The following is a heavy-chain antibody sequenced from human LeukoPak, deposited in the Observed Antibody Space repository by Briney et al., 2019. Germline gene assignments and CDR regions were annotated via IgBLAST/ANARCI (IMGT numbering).Heavy chain of an antibody. J-gene: IGHJ4*02. CDR1: GGSISSYY. Sequence: PSETLSLTCTVSGGSISSYYWSWIRQPPGKGLEWIGYIYYSGSTNYNPSLKSRITISVDTSRNQFSLQLSSVTAADTAMYYCARIHRYCSGGACYVLDNWGQGTLVTVSS. CDR3: ARIHRYCSGGACYVLDN. V-gene: IGHV4-59*01. CDR2: IYYSGST. D-gene: IGHD2-15*01.